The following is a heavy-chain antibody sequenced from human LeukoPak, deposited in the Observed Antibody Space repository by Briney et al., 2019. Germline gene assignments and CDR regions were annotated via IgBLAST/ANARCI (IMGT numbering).Heavy chain of an antibody. Sequence: SETLSLTCAVYGGSFSGYYWSWIRQPPGKGLEWIGEINHSGSTNYNPTLKSRVTISVDTSKNQFSLKLSSVTAADTAVYYCARLDTAMGIDCWGQGTLVTVSS. CDR2: INHSGST. CDR3: ARLDTAMGIDC. D-gene: IGHD5-18*01. J-gene: IGHJ4*02. CDR1: GGSFSGYY. V-gene: IGHV4-34*01.